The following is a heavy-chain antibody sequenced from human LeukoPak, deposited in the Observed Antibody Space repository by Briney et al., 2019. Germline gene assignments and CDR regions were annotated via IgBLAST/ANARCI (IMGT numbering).Heavy chain of an antibody. CDR1: GVSISNTNW. Sequence: SETLSLTCGVSGVSISNTNWWTWVRQPPGKGLEWIGEVNLQGSTNYNPSLKSRVAISVDKSENHISLKLTSVTAADTAVYYCARDLWFGEYNWFDPWGQGTLVTVSS. V-gene: IGHV4-4*02. CDR2: VNLQGST. J-gene: IGHJ5*02. CDR3: ARDLWFGEYNWFDP. D-gene: IGHD3-10*01.